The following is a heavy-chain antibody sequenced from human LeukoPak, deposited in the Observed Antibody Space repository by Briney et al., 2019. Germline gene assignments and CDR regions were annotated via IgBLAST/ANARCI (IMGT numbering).Heavy chain of an antibody. D-gene: IGHD2-8*02. CDR2: IYYSGST. CDR1: GGSISSYY. CDR3: AREGESTADAFDI. Sequence: SETLSLTCTVSGGSISSYYWSWLRQPPGKGLEWIGYIYYSGSTNYNPSLKSRVTISVDTSKNQFSLKLSSVTAADTAVYYCAREGESTADAFDIWGQGTKVTVSS. V-gene: IGHV4-59*12. J-gene: IGHJ3*02.